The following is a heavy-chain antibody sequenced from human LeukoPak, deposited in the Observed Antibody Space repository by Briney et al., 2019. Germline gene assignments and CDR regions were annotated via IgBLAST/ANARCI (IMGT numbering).Heavy chain of an antibody. J-gene: IGHJ3*02. Sequence: SETLSLTCTASGASISSYFWTWIRQSPGKGLEWIGYISNIGTTNYNPSLKSRVTISGDTSKNQFSLKLSSVTAADTAVYYCTRDRSALDTWGQGTIITVSS. V-gene: IGHV4-59*01. CDR3: TRDRSALDT. CDR2: ISNIGTT. CDR1: GASISSYF.